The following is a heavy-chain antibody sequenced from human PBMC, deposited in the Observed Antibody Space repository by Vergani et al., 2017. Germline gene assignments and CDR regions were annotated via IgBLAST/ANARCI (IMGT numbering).Heavy chain of an antibody. V-gene: IGHV5-10-1*01. CDR3: ARLGALGIAVAGTYYYGMDV. D-gene: IGHD6-19*01. CDR2: IDPSDSYT. Sequence: EVQLVQSGAEVKKPGESLRISCKGSGYSFTSYWISWVRQMPGKGLEWMGRIDPSDSYTNYSPSFQGHVTISADKSISTAYLQWSSLKASDTAMYYCARLGALGIAVAGTYYYGMDVWGQGTTVTGSS. CDR1: GYSFTSYW. J-gene: IGHJ6*02.